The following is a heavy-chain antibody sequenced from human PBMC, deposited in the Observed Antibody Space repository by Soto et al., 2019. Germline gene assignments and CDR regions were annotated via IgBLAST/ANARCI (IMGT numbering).Heavy chain of an antibody. CDR1: GGSFSGYN. Sequence: SETLSLTCAVYGGSFSGYNWSWLRQPPGKGLEWIGEINHSRSTNYNPSLKSRVTISVDTSKNQFSLKLSSVTAADTAVYYCAGQQLVPGLLDLGLNGFDPWGQGTLVTVSS. J-gene: IGHJ5*02. V-gene: IGHV4-34*01. D-gene: IGHD6-13*01. CDR2: INHSRST. CDR3: AGQQLVPGLLDLGLNGFDP.